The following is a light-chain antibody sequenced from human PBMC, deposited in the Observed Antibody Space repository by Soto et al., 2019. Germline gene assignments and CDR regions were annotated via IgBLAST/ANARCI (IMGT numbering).Light chain of an antibody. CDR1: QSVSSN. CDR3: QQYNNWPST. V-gene: IGKV3-15*01. J-gene: IGKJ5*01. CDR2: GAS. Sequence: EIVMTQSPATLSVSPGERATLSCRASQSVSSNLAWYQQKPGQAPRLLIYGASTRATGISARFSGSGSGTEFTLTISSLQSEDFAVYYCQQYNNWPSTFGQGTRLEIK.